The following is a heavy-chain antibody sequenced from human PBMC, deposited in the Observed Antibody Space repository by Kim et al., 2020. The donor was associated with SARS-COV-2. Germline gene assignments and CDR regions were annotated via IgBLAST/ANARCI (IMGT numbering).Heavy chain of an antibody. J-gene: IGHJ2*01. CDR2: ISYDGSNK. V-gene: IGHV3-30*04. D-gene: IGHD1-26*01. CDR1: GFTFSSYA. CDR3: ARDPSRSGSYLLTTDWYCDL. Sequence: GGSLRLSCAASGFTFSSYAMHWVRQAPGKGLEWVAVISYDGSNKYYADSVKGRFTISRDNSKNTLYLQMNSLRAEDTAVYYCARDPSRSGSYLLTTDWYCDLWGRGTLVTVSS.